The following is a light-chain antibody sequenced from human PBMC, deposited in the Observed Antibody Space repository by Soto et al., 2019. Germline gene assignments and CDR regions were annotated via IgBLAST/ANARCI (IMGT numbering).Light chain of an antibody. Sequence: DIQMTQSPSTLSASVGDRVTITCRASQGISRWLAWYQQKPGKAPKLLIYKASSLESGVPSRFSGSGSGTEFTLTISSLQPDDFATYYCQHYNSYSEAFGQGTKVDI. CDR2: KAS. V-gene: IGKV1-5*03. CDR1: QGISRW. J-gene: IGKJ1*01. CDR3: QHYNSYSEA.